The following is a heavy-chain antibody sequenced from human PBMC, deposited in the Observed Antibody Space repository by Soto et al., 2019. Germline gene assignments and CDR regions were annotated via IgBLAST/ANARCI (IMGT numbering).Heavy chain of an antibody. J-gene: IGHJ4*02. CDR1: GGSISSSSYY. V-gene: IGHV4-39*01. CDR3: ARIPYYYDSSPLDY. Sequence: SETLSLTCTVSGGSISSSSYYWGWIRQPPGKGLEWIGSIYYSGSTYYNPSLKSRVTISVDTSKNQFSLKLSSVTAADMAVYYCARIPYYYDSSPLDYWGQGTLVTVSS. D-gene: IGHD3-22*01. CDR2: IYYSGST.